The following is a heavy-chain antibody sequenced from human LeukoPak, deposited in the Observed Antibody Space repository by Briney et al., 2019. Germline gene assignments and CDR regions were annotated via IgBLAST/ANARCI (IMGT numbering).Heavy chain of an antibody. V-gene: IGHV1-2*02. CDR2: INPKTGGT. CDR1: GYTFTDSY. Sequence: ASVKVSCKASGYTFTDSYMHWVRQAPGQGLEWMGWINPKTGGTNYAQRFQGRVTMTRDTSNRTAYMELNSLRSDDTAVYYCARDGRLTIFVRGIITEGSPPKNWGQGTLVTVSS. D-gene: IGHD3-10*01. J-gene: IGHJ4*02. CDR3: ARDGRLTIFVRGIITEGSPPKN.